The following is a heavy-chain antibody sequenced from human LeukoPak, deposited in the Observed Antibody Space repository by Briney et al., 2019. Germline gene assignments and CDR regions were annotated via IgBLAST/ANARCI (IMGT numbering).Heavy chain of an antibody. V-gene: IGHV4-31*03. Sequence: PSQNLSLTCTVSGGSISSGGYYWSWIRQHPGKGLEWIGYIYYSGSTYYNPSLKSRVTISVDTSKNQFSLKLSSVTAADTAVYYCARGMVVTADMDYWGQGTLVTVSS. CDR2: IYYSGST. CDR1: GGSISSGGYY. CDR3: ARGMVVTADMDY. J-gene: IGHJ4*02. D-gene: IGHD2-21*02.